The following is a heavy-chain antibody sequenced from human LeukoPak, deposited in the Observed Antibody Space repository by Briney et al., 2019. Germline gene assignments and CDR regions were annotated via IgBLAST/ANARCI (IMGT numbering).Heavy chain of an antibody. CDR1: GDSLSGSNGA. V-gene: IGHV6-1*01. Sequence: SQTLSLTCVLSGDSLSGSNGAWHWARHSPSRGLEWLGRTYYRYKLYYASAVSAKSRITINPDTSKNQFSLQLNSVTPEDTAVYYCAREPYYYDHTGFHPRYLDSWGQGALVSVSS. D-gene: IGHD3-22*01. CDR2: TYYRYKLYY. CDR3: AREPYYYDHTGFHPRYLDS. J-gene: IGHJ4*02.